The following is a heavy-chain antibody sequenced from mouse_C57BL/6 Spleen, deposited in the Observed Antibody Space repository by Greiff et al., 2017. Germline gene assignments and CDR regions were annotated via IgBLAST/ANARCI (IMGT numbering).Heavy chain of an antibody. J-gene: IGHJ4*01. Sequence: VQLQQSGPELVKPGASVKISCKASGYSFTGYYMNWVKQSPEKSLEWIGEINPSTGGTTYNQKFKAKATLTVDKSSSTAYMQLKSLTSEDSAVYYCARYYYGSSYDYAMDYWGQGTSVTVSS. CDR1: GYSFTGYY. V-gene: IGHV1-42*01. CDR2: INPSTGGT. D-gene: IGHD1-1*01. CDR3: ARYYYGSSYDYAMDY.